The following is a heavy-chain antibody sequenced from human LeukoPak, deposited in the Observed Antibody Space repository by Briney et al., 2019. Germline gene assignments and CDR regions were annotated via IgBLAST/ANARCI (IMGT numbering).Heavy chain of an antibody. Sequence: ASVKVSCKASGYTFTSYGISWVRQAPGQGLEWMGWISAYNGNTNYAQKLQGKVTTTTDTSTSTAYMELRSLRSDDTAVYYCARNYDSSGYYYFHYFDYWGQGTLVTVSS. CDR2: ISAYNGNT. CDR3: ARNYDSSGYYYFHYFDY. J-gene: IGHJ4*02. CDR1: GYTFTSYG. D-gene: IGHD3-22*01. V-gene: IGHV1-18*01.